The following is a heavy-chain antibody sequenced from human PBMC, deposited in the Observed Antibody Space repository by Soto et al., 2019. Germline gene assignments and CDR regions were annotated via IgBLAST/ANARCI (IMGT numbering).Heavy chain of an antibody. D-gene: IGHD6-13*01. V-gene: IGHV1-69*01. Sequence: QVQLVQSGAEVKKPGSSVKVSCKASGGTFSSYAISWVRQAPGQGLEWMGGIIPIFGTANYAQKFQGRVTITADESTSTAYMELSSLRSEDTAVYYCARDSGEGQQLDRGSNWFDPWGQGTLVTVSS. CDR3: ARDSGEGQQLDRGSNWFDP. CDR2: IIPIFGTA. CDR1: GGTFSSYA. J-gene: IGHJ5*02.